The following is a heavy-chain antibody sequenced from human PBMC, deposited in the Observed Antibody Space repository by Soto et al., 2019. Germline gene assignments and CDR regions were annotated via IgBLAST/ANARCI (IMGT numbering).Heavy chain of an antibody. D-gene: IGHD6-19*01. CDR2: IYPGDSDT. CDR1: GYSFTSYW. J-gene: IGHJ5*02. V-gene: IGHV5-51*01. CDR3: ARRKYSSGWESCFDP. Sequence: EVQLVQSGAEVKKPGESLKISCKGSGYSFTSYWIGWVRQMPGKGLEWMGIIYPGDSDTRYSPSFQGQVTISADKSISTAYLQWSSLKASDTAMYYCARRKYSSGWESCFDPWGQGTLVTVSS.